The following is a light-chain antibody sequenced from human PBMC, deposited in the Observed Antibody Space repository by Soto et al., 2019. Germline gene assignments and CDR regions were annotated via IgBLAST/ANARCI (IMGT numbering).Light chain of an antibody. CDR2: GTS. J-gene: IGKJ5*01. V-gene: IGKV3D-20*02. CDR1: QSVSNNY. CDR3: QQRSNWPIT. Sequence: EIVLTQSPGTLSLSPGERATLSCRASQSVSNNYLAWYQQKPGQAPRLLIYGTSSRATGIPDRFSGSGSGTDFTLTISSLEPEDFAVYYCQQRSNWPITFGQGTRLEIK.